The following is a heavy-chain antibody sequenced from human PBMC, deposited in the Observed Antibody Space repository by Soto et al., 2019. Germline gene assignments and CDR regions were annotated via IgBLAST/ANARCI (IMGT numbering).Heavy chain of an antibody. Sequence: SETLSLTCSVSGGSISSYYWSWIRQPPGKGLEWIGYIFYSGSTNQSPSLRSRVTISVDTSKNQFSLKLRSVTAADTAVYYCARTALGWFDPWGQGTLVTVSS. CDR1: GGSISSYY. CDR3: ARTALGWFDP. CDR2: IFYSGST. J-gene: IGHJ5*02. V-gene: IGHV4-59*01. D-gene: IGHD2-21*02.